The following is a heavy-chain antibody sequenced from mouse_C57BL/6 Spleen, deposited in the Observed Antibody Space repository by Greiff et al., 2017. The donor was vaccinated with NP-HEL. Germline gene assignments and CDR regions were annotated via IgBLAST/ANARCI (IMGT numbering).Heavy chain of an antibody. CDR1: GYTFTSYW. CDR3: ARSITTVDYYAMDY. J-gene: IGHJ4*01. CDR2: IDPSDSYT. D-gene: IGHD1-1*01. Sequence: QVQLQQPGAELVKPGASVKLSCKASGYTFTSYWMQWVKQRPGQGLEWIGEIDPSDSYTNYNQKFKGKATLTVDTSSSTAYMQLSSLTSEDSAVYYCARSITTVDYYAMDYWGQGTSVTVSS. V-gene: IGHV1-50*01.